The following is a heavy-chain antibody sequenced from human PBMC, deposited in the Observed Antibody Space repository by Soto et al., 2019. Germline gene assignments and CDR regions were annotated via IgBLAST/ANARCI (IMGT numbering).Heavy chain of an antibody. CDR3: AKGKDIVVVVATYFDY. D-gene: IGHD2-15*01. V-gene: IGHV3-23*01. J-gene: IGHJ4*02. CDR1: GFTFSSYA. CDR2: ISGSGGST. Sequence: GGSLRLSCAASGFTFSSYAMSWVRQAPGKGLEWVSAISGSGGSTYYADSVKGRFTISRDNSKNTLYLQMNSLRAEDTAVYYCAKGKDIVVVVATYFDYWGQGTLVTVSS.